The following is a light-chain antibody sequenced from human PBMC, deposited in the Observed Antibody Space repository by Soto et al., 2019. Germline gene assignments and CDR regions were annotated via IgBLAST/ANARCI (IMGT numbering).Light chain of an antibody. CDR2: DVS. Sequence: QSALTQPASVSGSPGQSITISCTGTSSDVGGFNYVSWYQQHPDKAPKLIIYDVSYRPSGVSNRFSGSKSGNTASLTISGLQAEDEADYYCSSYTSSSTLFGGGTKLTVL. CDR3: SSYTSSSTL. V-gene: IGLV2-14*01. J-gene: IGLJ2*01. CDR1: SSDVGGFNY.